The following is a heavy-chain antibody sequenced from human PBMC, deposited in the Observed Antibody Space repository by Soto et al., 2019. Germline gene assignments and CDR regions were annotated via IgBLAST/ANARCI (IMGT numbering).Heavy chain of an antibody. J-gene: IGHJ6*02. D-gene: IGHD3-9*01. CDR2: ISYDGSNK. Sequence: QAGGSLRLSCAASGFTFSSYAMHWVRQAPGKGLEWVAVISYDGSNKYYADSVKGRFTISRDNSKNTLYLQMNSLRAEDTAVYYCARELSDYDILTGYPTAYYYYGMDVWGQGTTVTVSS. CDR3: ARELSDYDILTGYPTAYYYYGMDV. V-gene: IGHV3-30-3*01. CDR1: GFTFSSYA.